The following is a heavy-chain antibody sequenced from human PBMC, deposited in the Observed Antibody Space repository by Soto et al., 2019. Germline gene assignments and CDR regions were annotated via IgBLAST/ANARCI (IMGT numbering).Heavy chain of an antibody. CDR1: GCSISSHY. Sequence: XETLSLTCTVAGCSISSHYWSWVRQPPGKGLEWIGYLYYTGSTNYNASLKSQVTMSPDTSKNQFSLMLTSVTAADTAVYYCARVGATVTSQALGFDHWGQGILVTVSS. D-gene: IGHD4-17*01. CDR3: ARVGATVTSQALGFDH. V-gene: IGHV4-59*11. J-gene: IGHJ4*02. CDR2: LYYTGST.